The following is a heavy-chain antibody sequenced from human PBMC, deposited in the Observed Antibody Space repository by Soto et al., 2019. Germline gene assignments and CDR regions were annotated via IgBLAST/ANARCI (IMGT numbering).Heavy chain of an antibody. CDR1: GFTFSNYG. V-gene: IGHV1-18*01. CDR3: ERDIESVTAKHFFYYYAMDV. Sequence: QGQLVQSGAEVKKPGASVKLSCKASGFTFSNYGLNWVRQAPGQGLEWMGWVSANNGHTNYAQNLQGRVSMTTDTSTSTAYMELRGLTFDDTAVYYCERDIESVTAKHFFYYYAMDVWGQWTTVTVSS. CDR2: VSANNGHT. J-gene: IGHJ6*02. D-gene: IGHD6-6*01.